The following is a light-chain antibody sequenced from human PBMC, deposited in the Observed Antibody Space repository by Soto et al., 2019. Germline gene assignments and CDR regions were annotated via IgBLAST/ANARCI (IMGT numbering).Light chain of an antibody. V-gene: IGKV1-39*01. J-gene: IGKJ5*01. CDR2: AAS. CDR1: QIISSY. CDR3: QQSYSTPIT. Sequence: DIQMTQSPSSLSASVGDRVTITCRASQIISSYLNWYQQKPGRAPKLLIYAASSLQSGVPSRFSGSGSGTDFTLTISSLQTEDFATYYCQQSYSTPITFGQGTRLEIK.